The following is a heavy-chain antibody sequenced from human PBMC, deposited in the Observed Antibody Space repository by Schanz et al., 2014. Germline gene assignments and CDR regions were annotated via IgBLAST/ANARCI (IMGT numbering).Heavy chain of an antibody. D-gene: IGHD1-20*01. V-gene: IGHV1-18*01. J-gene: IGHJ3*02. Sequence: QLMQSGSEVRKPGASVKVSCKASGYIFGSHGMTWVRQAPGQGPELMGWINAHTGNTQYAQKFQGRSSRITDTVETTVHLELTRLRTDDTAIYDWARVHIATNHYNSPGAFDIWGQGTRVTVSS. CDR1: GYIFGSHG. CDR3: ARVHIATNHYNSPGAFDI. CDR2: INAHTGNT.